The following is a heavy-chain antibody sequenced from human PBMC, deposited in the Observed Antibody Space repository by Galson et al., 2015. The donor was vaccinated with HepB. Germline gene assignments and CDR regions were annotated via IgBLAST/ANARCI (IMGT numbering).Heavy chain of an antibody. CDR3: ARVHYYDSSGYYPDYYYMDV. V-gene: IGHV1-18*01. CDR2: ISAYNGNT. D-gene: IGHD3-22*01. J-gene: IGHJ6*03. Sequence: SVKVSCKASGYTFTSYGISWVRQAPGQGLEWMGWISAYNGNTNYAQKLQGRVTMTTDTSTSTAYMELRSLRSDDTAVYYCARVHYYDSSGYYPDYYYMDVWGKGTTVTVSS. CDR1: GYTFTSYG.